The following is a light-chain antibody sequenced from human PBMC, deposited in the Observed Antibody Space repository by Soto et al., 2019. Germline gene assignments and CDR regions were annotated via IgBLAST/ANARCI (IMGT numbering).Light chain of an antibody. CDR1: QSVISSS. J-gene: IGKJ1*01. CDR3: HHYGNPPQT. Sequence: ELWLPQSPGTLSLSPGERATLSCRARQSVISSSLAWYQQKTGQAPRPLIYGAASRATGIPDRFSGSGSGTDFTLTISRLEPEDFAVYSCHHYGNPPQTFGPGTRWIS. V-gene: IGKV3-20*01. CDR2: GAA.